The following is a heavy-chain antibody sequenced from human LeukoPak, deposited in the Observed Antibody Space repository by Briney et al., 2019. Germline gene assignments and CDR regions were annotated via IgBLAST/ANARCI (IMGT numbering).Heavy chain of an antibody. V-gene: IGHV3-23*01. Sequence: PGGSLRLSCAASGFTFSNYAMSWVRQAPGKGLEWVSAISGSGGSTYYADSVKGRFTISRDNSKNTLYLQMNSLRAEDTAVYYCAKSPQAPVTITMIVVEYFDYWGQGTLVTVSS. CDR3: AKSPQAPVTITMIVVEYFDY. D-gene: IGHD3-22*01. CDR2: ISGSGGST. CDR1: GFTFSNYA. J-gene: IGHJ4*02.